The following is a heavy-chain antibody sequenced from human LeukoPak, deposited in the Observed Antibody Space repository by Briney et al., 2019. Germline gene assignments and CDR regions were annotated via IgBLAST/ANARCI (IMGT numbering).Heavy chain of an antibody. CDR2: IYPGDSDT. CDR1: GYSFTSYW. V-gene: IGHV5-51*01. CDR3: ARGYCSGGTCRYVTKYFDY. J-gene: IGHJ4*02. Sequence: GESLKISCKGSGYSFTSYWIGWVRQMPGKGLEWMGIIYPGDSDTRYSPSFQGQVTISADKSISTAYLQWSSLKASDTAMYYCARGYCSGGTCRYVTKYFDYWGQGTLVTVSS. D-gene: IGHD2-15*01.